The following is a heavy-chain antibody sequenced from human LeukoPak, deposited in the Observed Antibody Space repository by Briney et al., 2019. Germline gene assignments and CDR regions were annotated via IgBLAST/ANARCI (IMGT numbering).Heavy chain of an antibody. CDR2: MNPNSGNT. D-gene: IGHD5-12*01. J-gene: IGHJ4*02. CDR3: ARGARMSNFDY. CDR1: GYTFTSYD. V-gene: IGHV1-8*01. Sequence: ASVKVSCKASGYTFTSYDINWVRQATGQGLEWMGRMNPNSGNTGYAQKFQGRVTMTRNTSISTAYMELRSLRSEDTAVYYCARGARMSNFDYWGQGTLVTVSS.